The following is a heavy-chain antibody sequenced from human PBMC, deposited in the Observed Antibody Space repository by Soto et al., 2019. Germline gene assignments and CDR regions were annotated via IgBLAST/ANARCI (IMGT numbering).Heavy chain of an antibody. CDR1: GDAIYIGGYY. Sequence: LSLTCTVSGDAIYIGGYYWTWIRQHPGKGLEWIGYIYHTGKTYYNPSLESRVTMSVDTSKNQFSLKLASVTAADTAVYYCAREGSSTANPIDPWGQGTLVTVSS. V-gene: IGHV4-31*02. J-gene: IGHJ5*02. CDR2: IYHTGKT. D-gene: IGHD2-2*01. CDR3: AREGSSTANPIDP.